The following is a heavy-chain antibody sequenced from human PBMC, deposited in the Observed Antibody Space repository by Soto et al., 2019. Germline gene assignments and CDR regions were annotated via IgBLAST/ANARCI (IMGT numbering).Heavy chain of an antibody. CDR3: ARDYCSDYVFDY. V-gene: IGHV1-18*01. Sequence: QVQLVQSGAEVKEPGASVKVSCKASGYTFTSYGISWVRQAPGQGLEWMGYIGAYNDNANYAQNFQGRVAMTMDTATTTAYMELRSLRSADTAVYYCARDYCSDYVFDYWGQGTLVTVSS. CDR1: GYTFTSYG. CDR2: IGAYNDNA. D-gene: IGHD4-4*01. J-gene: IGHJ4*02.